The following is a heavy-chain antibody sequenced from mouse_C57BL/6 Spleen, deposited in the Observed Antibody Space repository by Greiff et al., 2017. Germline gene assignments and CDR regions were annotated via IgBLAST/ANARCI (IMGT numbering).Heavy chain of an antibody. Sequence: VKLMESGAELVRPGASVTLSCKASGYTFTDYEMHWVKQTPVHGLEWIGAIDPETGGTAYNQKFKGKAILTADKSSSTAYMELRSLTSEDSAVYYCTRDYYNYFDYWGQGTTLTVSS. CDR3: TRDYYNYFDY. CDR2: IDPETGGT. V-gene: IGHV1-15*01. CDR1: GYTFTDYE. D-gene: IGHD1-1*02. J-gene: IGHJ2*01.